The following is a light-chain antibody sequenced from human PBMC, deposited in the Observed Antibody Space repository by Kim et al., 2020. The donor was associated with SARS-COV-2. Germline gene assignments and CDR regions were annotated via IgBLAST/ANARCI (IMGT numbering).Light chain of an antibody. CDR3: HQYIRSPYS. CDR1: QRISSNY. Sequence: LSPGERATLSCRANQRISSNYLAWYQHKPGQPPRLLIHDASNRATGIPDRFSGSGSGTDFTLTISRLEPEDFAVYYCHQYIRSPYSFGQGTKLEIK. V-gene: IGKV3-20*01. CDR2: DAS. J-gene: IGKJ2*03.